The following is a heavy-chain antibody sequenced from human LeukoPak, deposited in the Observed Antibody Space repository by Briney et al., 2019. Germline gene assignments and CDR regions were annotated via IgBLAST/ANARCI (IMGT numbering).Heavy chain of an antibody. V-gene: IGHV3-30*18. CDR2: ISYDGSNK. CDR3: AKALTYYFDY. CDR1: GFTFSSYG. Sequence: GGSLRLSCAASGFTFSSYGMQWVRQAPGKGLEWVAVISYDGSNKYYADSVKGRFTISRDNSKNTLYLQMNSLRAEDTAVYYCAKALTYYFDYWGQGTLVTVSS. J-gene: IGHJ4*02.